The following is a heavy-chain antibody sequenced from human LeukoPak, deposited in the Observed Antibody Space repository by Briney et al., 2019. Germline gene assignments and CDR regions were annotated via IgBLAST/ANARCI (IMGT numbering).Heavy chain of an antibody. Sequence: SDTLSLTCAVSGYSISSSNWWGWIRQPPGKGLEWIEYINYSGSTKYNPSLKSRVTISVDMSKNHFSLRLSSVTAADTAMYYCARGTLYSGWSYYFDYWGQGSQVTVSS. V-gene: IGHV4-28*03. D-gene: IGHD6-19*01. CDR1: GYSISSSNW. CDR2: INYSGST. J-gene: IGHJ4*02. CDR3: ARGTLYSGWSYYFDY.